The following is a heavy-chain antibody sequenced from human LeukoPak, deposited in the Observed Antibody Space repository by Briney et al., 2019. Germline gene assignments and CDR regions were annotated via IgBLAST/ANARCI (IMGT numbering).Heavy chain of an antibody. V-gene: IGHV4-39*01. D-gene: IGHD1/OR15-1a*01. J-gene: IGHJ5*02. CDR2: IHYSGST. CDR1: GGSISSSTYY. Sequence: SETLSLTCTVSGGSISSSTYYWGWIRQPPGKGLEWTGSIHYSGSTYYNPSLKSRVTISEDTSKNQLSLKLSSVTAADTAVYYYARHSDITGTGFDPWGQGTLVTVSS. CDR3: ARHSDITGTGFDP.